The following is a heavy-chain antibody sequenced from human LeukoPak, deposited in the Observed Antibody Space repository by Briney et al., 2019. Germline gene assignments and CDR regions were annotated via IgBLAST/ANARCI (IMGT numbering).Heavy chain of an antibody. Sequence: GRSLRLSCTASGFVFRDYGMAWVRQAPGKGVEWVSFISSKNYGEITKYAASVKGRFTISREDSKSLAYLQMDSLRIDDTAVYYCSRAPHPHCSQISCPFDYWGQGTLVTVSS. V-gene: IGHV3-49*04. J-gene: IGHJ4*02. D-gene: IGHD2-15*01. CDR1: GFVFRDYG. CDR3: SRAPHPHCSQISCPFDY. CDR2: ISSKNYGEIT.